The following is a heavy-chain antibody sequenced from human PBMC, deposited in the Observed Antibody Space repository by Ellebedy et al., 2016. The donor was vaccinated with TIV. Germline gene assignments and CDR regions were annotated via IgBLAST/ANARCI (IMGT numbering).Heavy chain of an antibody. CDR2: ISSSSSYI. Sequence: GESLKISCAASGFTFSSYSMNWVRQAPGKGLEWVSSISSSSSYIYYADSVKGRFTISRDNAKNSLYLQMSSLRAEDTAVYYCARGLGEVAGYWGQGTLVTVSS. J-gene: IGHJ4*02. CDR1: GFTFSSYS. D-gene: IGHD3-10*01. V-gene: IGHV3-21*01. CDR3: ARGLGEVAGY.